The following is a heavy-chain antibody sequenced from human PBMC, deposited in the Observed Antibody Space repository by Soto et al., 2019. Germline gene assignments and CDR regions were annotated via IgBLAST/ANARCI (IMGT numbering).Heavy chain of an antibody. CDR3: ARDRSGTISRGVDY. CDR2: IWSDGSNK. J-gene: IGHJ4*02. CDR1: GFIFRNYG. D-gene: IGHD1-26*01. V-gene: IGHV3-33*01. Sequence: HPVGSLRLSCAASGFIFRNYGMHWVRQAPGKGLEWVAPIWSDGSNKYYADSVKGRFTISRDNSENTLYLQMNGLRAEDTAVYFCARDRSGTISRGVDYWGQGTLVTVSS.